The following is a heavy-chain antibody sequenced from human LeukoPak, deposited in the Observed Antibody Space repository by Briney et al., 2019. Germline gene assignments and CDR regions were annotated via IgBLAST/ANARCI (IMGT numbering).Heavy chain of an antibody. V-gene: IGHV1-18*04. Sequence: ASVKVSCKASGYTFTSYGISWVRQAPGQGREWIGWISAYNGNTNYAQKLQGRVTMTTDTSPSTAYMELRSLRSDDTAVYYCARVGYCSGGSCYPSYFQHWGQGTLVTVSS. J-gene: IGHJ1*01. CDR1: GYTFTSYG. D-gene: IGHD2-15*01. CDR2: ISAYNGNT. CDR3: ARVGYCSGGSCYPSYFQH.